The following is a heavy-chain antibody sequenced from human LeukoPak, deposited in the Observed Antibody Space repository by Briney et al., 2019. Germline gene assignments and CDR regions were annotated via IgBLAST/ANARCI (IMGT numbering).Heavy chain of an antibody. D-gene: IGHD2-8*01. Sequence: ASVKVSCKASGYTFPTYAMHWVRQAPGQRLEWMGWINAGNGNTKYSQKFQGRVTITRVTSASTAYMELSSLRSEDTAVYYCARDPVDCTNGVCYNYFDYWGQGTLVTVSS. V-gene: IGHV1-3*01. CDR2: INAGNGNT. CDR1: GYTFPTYA. CDR3: ARDPVDCTNGVCYNYFDY. J-gene: IGHJ4*02.